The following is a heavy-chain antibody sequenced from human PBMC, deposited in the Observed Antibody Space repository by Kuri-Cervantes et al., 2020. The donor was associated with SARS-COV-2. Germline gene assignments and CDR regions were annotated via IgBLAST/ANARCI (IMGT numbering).Heavy chain of an antibody. V-gene: IGHV1-24*01. CDR3: AKDWDSRGYYLFDH. D-gene: IGHD3-22*01. CDR1: GYTLTELS. J-gene: IGHJ4*02. CDR2: FDPEDGET. Sequence: ASVKVSCKVSGYTLTELSMYWVRQAPGKGLEWMGGFDPEDGETIYAQKFQGRVTMTEDTSTDTAHMELSSLRAEDTAVYYCAKDWDSRGYYLFDHWGQGTLVTVSS.